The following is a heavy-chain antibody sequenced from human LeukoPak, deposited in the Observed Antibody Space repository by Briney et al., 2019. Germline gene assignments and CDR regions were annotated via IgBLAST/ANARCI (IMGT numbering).Heavy chain of an antibody. CDR1: GFTFSSYA. CDR3: ARGQVDIVATGHEDFDY. D-gene: IGHD5-12*01. J-gene: IGHJ4*02. CDR2: ISYDGSNK. Sequence: GGSLRLSGAASGFTFSSYAMHWVRQAPGKGLEWVAVISYDGSNKYYADSVKGRFTISRDNSKNTLYLQMNSLRAEDTAVYYCARGQVDIVATGHEDFDYWGQGTLVTVSS. V-gene: IGHV3-30-3*01.